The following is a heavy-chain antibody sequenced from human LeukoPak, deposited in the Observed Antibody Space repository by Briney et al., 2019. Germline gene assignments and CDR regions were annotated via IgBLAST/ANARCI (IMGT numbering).Heavy chain of an antibody. V-gene: IGHV3-48*03. CDR1: GFTFSSYE. J-gene: IGHJ4*02. CDR2: VSSSGSTI. Sequence: GGSLRLSCAASGFTFSSYEMHWVRQAPGKGLEWVSYVSSSGSTIYYADSVKGRFTISRDNAKNSLYLQMNSLRAEDTAVYYCARDYGGSSPFDYWGQGTLVTVSS. CDR3: ARDYGGSSPFDY. D-gene: IGHD4-23*01.